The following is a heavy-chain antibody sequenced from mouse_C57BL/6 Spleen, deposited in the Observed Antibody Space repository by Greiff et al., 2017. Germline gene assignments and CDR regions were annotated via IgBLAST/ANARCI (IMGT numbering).Heavy chain of an antibody. CDR3: ARAGFYYYGSSADYYAMDY. CDR2: ISDGGSYT. Sequence: DVHLVESGGGLVKPGGSLKLSCAASGFTFSSYAMSWVRQTPEKRLEWVATISDGGSYTYYPDNVKGRFTISRDNAKNNLYLQMSHLKSEDTAMYYCARAGFYYYGSSADYYAMDYWGQGTSVTVSS. D-gene: IGHD1-1*01. J-gene: IGHJ4*01. V-gene: IGHV5-4*01. CDR1: GFTFSSYA.